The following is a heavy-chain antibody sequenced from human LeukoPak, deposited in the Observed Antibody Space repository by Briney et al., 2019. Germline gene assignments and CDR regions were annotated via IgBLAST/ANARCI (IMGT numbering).Heavy chain of an antibody. CDR2: INHSGST. V-gene: IGHV4-34*01. D-gene: IGHD3-9*01. CDR1: GGSFSGYY. Sequence: PSETLSLTCAVYGGSFSGYYWSWIRQPPGKGLEWIGEINHSGSTNYNPSLKSRVTISVDTSKNQFSLKLSSVTAADTAVYYCARKGPNFDWLFSNWFDPWGQGTLVTVSS. J-gene: IGHJ5*02. CDR3: ARKGPNFDWLFSNWFDP.